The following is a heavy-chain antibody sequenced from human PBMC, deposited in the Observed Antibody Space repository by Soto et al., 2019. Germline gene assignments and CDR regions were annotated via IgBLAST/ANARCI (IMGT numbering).Heavy chain of an antibody. V-gene: IGHV1-69*13. CDR1: GGTFSSYA. Sequence: SVKVSCKASGGTFSSYAISWVRQAPGQGLEWMGGIIPIFGTANYAQKFQGRVTITADESTSTAYMELSSLRSEDTAVYYCASKDIVVVPAAKISPDYYYHGMDVWGQGTTVTVSS. CDR3: ASKDIVVVPAAKISPDYYYHGMDV. CDR2: IIPIFGTA. D-gene: IGHD2-2*01. J-gene: IGHJ6*02.